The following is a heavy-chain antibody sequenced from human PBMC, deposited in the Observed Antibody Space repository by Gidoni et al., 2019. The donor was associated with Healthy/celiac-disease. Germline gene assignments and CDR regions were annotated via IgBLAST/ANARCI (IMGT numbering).Heavy chain of an antibody. J-gene: IGHJ6*02. Sequence: EVQLVESGGGLVQPGGSLRLSCAASGFTVSSNYMSWVRQAPGKGLEWVSVIYSGGSTYYADSVKGRFTISRDNSKNTLYLQMNSLRAEDTAVYYCARAWGADSSGYYYYYYGMDVWGQGTTVTVSS. CDR2: IYSGGST. D-gene: IGHD3-22*01. CDR1: GFTVSSNY. V-gene: IGHV3-66*01. CDR3: ARAWGADSSGYYYYYYGMDV.